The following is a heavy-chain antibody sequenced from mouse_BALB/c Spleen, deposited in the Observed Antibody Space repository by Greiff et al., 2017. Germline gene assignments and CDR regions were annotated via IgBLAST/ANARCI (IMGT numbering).Heavy chain of an antibody. CDR3: TSERAYGNYWYFDV. V-gene: IGHV5-6-4*01. Sequence: DVKLVESGGGLVKPGGSLKLSCAASGFTFSSYTMSWVRQTPEKRLEWVATISSGGSYTYYPDSVKGRFTISRDNAKNTLYLQMSSLKSEDTAMYYCTSERAYGNYWYFDVWGAGATVTVT. CDR2: ISSGGSYT. D-gene: IGHD2-1*01. CDR1: GFTFSSYT. J-gene: IGHJ1*01.